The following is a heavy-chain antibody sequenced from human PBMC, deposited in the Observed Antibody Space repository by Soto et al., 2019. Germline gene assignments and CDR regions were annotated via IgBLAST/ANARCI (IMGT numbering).Heavy chain of an antibody. CDR1: GFSLRNTEMA. J-gene: IGHJ5*01. CDR3: VHFVTDDRPFALDP. D-gene: IGHD2-8*02. Sequence: QITLKESGPTLVKPTQTLTLTCSFSGFSLRNTEMAVGWIRQPPGKALELLTLIYGYDEKRYNPSLKSRITNTRNTPKMKVVRTIPNTDSVDIGAVYCVHFVTDDRPFALDPWGQGTLFTFS. CDR2: IYGYDEK. V-gene: IGHV2-5*04.